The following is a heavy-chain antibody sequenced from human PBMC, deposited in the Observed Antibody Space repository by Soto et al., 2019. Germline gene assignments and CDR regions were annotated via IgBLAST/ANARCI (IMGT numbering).Heavy chain of an antibody. D-gene: IGHD3-16*02. CDR1: GFTFSDYY. V-gene: IGHV3-11*06. J-gene: IGHJ4*02. CDR3: ARAVDYVWGSYPDY. CDR2: ISSSSSYT. Sequence: GGSLRLSXAASGFTFSDYYMSWIRQAPGKGLEWVSYISSSSSYTNYADSVKGRFTISRDNAKNSLYLQMNSLRAEDTAVYYCARAVDYVWGSYPDYWGQGTLVTVSS.